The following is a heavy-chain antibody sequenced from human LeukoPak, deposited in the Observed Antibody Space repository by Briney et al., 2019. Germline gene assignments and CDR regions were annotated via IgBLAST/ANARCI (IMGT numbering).Heavy chain of an antibody. CDR1: GFTFSSYS. Sequence: GGSLRLSCAASGFTFSSYSMDWVRQAPGKGLEWVSYISSSSSTIYYADSVKGRFTISRDNAKNSLYLQMNSLRAEDTAVYYCARDYAVAASPEYFQHWGQGTLVTVSS. D-gene: IGHD6-19*01. CDR3: ARDYAVAASPEYFQH. CDR2: ISSSSSTI. V-gene: IGHV3-48*01. J-gene: IGHJ1*01.